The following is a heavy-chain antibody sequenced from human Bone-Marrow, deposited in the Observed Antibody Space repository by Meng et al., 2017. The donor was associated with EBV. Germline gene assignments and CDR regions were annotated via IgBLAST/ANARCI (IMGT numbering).Heavy chain of an antibody. CDR1: GFIFNNYR. V-gene: IGHV3-21*01. D-gene: IGHD3-16*01. Sequence: EVQLVESGGGLVEQGGSLRLSCAASGFIFNNYRMNWVRQAPGKGLEWVSVIDYGGISTYYADSVKGRFTISRDNAKNSVSLQMNNLRAEDTAVYYCVREEYDPRDFWGQGTLVTVSS. J-gene: IGHJ4*02. CDR3: VREEYDPRDF. CDR2: IDYGGIST.